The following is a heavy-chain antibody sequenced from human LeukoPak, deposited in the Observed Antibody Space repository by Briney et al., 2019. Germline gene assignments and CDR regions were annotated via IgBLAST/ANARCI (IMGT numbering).Heavy chain of an antibody. CDR3: ARQLALRYFDWMYYFDY. CDR1: GGSISSSSYY. D-gene: IGHD3-9*01. CDR2: IHYSGST. V-gene: IGHV4-39*01. Sequence: PSETLSLTCTVSGGSISSSSYYWGWIRQPPGKGLEWIGSIHYSGSTYYNPSLKSRVTISVDTSKNQFSLKLSSVTAADTAVYYCARQLALRYFDWMYYFDYWGQGTLVTVSS. J-gene: IGHJ4*02.